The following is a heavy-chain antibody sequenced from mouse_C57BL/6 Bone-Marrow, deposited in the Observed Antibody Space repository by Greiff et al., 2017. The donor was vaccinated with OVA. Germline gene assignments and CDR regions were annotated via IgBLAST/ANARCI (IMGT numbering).Heavy chain of an antibody. Sequence: QVHVKQPGAELVKPGASVKLSCKASGYTFTSYWMHWVKQRPGRGLEWIGRIDPNSGGTKYNEKFKSKATLTVDKPSSTAYMQLSSLTSEDSAVYYCARPPIYYYGSSLYYYAMDYWGQGTSVTVSS. CDR1: GYTFTSYW. CDR3: ARPPIYYYGSSLYYYAMDY. V-gene: IGHV1-72*01. CDR2: IDPNSGGT. J-gene: IGHJ4*01. D-gene: IGHD1-1*01.